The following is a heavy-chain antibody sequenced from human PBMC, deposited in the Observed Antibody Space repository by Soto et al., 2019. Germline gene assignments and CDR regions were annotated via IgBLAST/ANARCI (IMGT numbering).Heavy chain of an antibody. CDR2: IYPFDSHT. D-gene: IGHD5-12*01. V-gene: IGHV5-51*01. J-gene: IGHJ6*03. Sequence: GESLKISCEGSGYSFISYWIGWVRQMPGKGLEWMGIIYPFDSHTRYSPSFQGQVTISVDKSISTAYLQWSSLKASDTAIYYCARHLGSGYDYTTYYYMDVWGKGTTVTVSS. CDR3: ARHLGSGYDYTTYYYMDV. CDR1: GYSFISYW.